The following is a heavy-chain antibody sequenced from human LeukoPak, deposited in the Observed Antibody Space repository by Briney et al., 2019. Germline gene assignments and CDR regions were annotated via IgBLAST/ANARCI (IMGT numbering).Heavy chain of an antibody. V-gene: IGHV4-4*07. CDR1: GGSISSSY. CDR3: ARGYGDYDY. Sequence: SETLSLTCTVSGGSISSSYWSWIWQPAGKGLEWIGRISTSGSTNYNPSLKSRVTISVDKSKNQFSLKLSSVTAADTAVYYCARGYGDYDYWGQGTLVTVSS. D-gene: IGHD4-17*01. J-gene: IGHJ4*02. CDR2: ISTSGST.